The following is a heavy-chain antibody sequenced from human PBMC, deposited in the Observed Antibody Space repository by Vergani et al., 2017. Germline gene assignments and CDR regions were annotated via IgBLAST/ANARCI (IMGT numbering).Heavy chain of an antibody. D-gene: IGHD4-17*01. Sequence: QVQLVQSGAEVKKPGSSVKVSCKASGGTFSSYTISWVRQAPGQGLEWMGRIIPIVGIANYAQKFQGRVTITADKSTSTAYMELSSLRSEDTAVYYCARTPTSRRDYGDALDIWGRGTMVTVSS. J-gene: IGHJ3*02. CDR2: IIPIVGIA. V-gene: IGHV1-69*02. CDR3: ARTPTSRRDYGDALDI. CDR1: GGTFSSYT.